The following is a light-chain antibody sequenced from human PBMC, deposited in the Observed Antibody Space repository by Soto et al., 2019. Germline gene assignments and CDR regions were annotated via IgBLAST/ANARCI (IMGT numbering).Light chain of an antibody. J-gene: IGKJ4*01. CDR1: QSVSSSY. V-gene: IGKV3-20*01. Sequence: EIVLTQSPGTLSLSPGERATLSCRASQSVSSSYLAWYQQKPGQAPRLLIYGASSTAYGITDRLSGSGSGIVFALTISRLKPQDFAVYYCQQYGSSPLTFGGGTKVEIK. CDR2: GAS. CDR3: QQYGSSPLT.